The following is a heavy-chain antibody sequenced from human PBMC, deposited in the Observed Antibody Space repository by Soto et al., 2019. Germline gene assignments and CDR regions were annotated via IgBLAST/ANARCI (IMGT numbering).Heavy chain of an antibody. CDR2: IRNKAKSYTT. Sequence: EVQLVESGGDLVQPGGSLRLSCAASGFTFSDHYMDWVRQAPGKGLEWVGRIRNKAKSYTTEYAASVKGRFTISGDDSKNSLHLQMNSLKTEDTAMYFCARSGRDDTIWSDDAFDIWGQGTVVTVSS. D-gene: IGHD3-10*01. V-gene: IGHV3-72*01. CDR1: GFTFSDHY. J-gene: IGHJ3*02. CDR3: ARSGRDDTIWSDDAFDI.